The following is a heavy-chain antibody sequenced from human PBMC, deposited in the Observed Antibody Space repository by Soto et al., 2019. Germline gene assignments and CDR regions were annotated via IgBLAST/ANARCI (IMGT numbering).Heavy chain of an antibody. CDR1: GFTFSSYA. CDR3: ARDPLPKTGTKVWYFDL. J-gene: IGHJ2*01. CDR2: ISSNGGST. Sequence: GGSLRLSCATSGFTFSSYAMHWVRQAPGKGLEYVSAISSNGGSTYYANSVKGRFTISRDNSKNTLYLQMGSLRAEDMAVYYCARDPLPKTGTKVWYFDLWGRGTLVTVSS. V-gene: IGHV3-64*01. D-gene: IGHD1-1*01.